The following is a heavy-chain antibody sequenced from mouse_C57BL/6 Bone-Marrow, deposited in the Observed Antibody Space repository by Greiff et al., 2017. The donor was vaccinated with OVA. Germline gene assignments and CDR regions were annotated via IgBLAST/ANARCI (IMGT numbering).Heavy chain of an antibody. V-gene: IGHV1-81*01. J-gene: IGHJ3*01. D-gene: IGHD2-10*01. CDR1: GYTFTSYG. CDR2: IYPRSGNT. CDR3: ARPYYGNYFAY. Sequence: VQGVESGAELARPGASVKLSCKASGYTFTSYGISWVKQRTGQGLEWIGEIYPRSGNTYYNEKFKGKATLSADKSSSTAYMELRSLTSEDSAVYFCARPYYGNYFAYWGQGTLVTVSA.